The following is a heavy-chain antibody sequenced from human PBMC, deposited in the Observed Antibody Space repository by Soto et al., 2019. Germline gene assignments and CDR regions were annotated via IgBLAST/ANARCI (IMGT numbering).Heavy chain of an antibody. V-gene: IGHV4-34*01. CDR1: GGSFSGYY. Sequence: QVQLQQWGAGLLKPSETLSLTCAVYGGSFSGYYWSWIRQPPGKGLEWIGEINHSGSTNYNPSLKSRVTIEVDPSKTQFALNLSSVTAADTAVYYCARGYGRNFAYWGQGTLVTVSS. CDR2: INHSGST. J-gene: IGHJ4*02. CDR3: ARGYGRNFAY. D-gene: IGHD3-10*01.